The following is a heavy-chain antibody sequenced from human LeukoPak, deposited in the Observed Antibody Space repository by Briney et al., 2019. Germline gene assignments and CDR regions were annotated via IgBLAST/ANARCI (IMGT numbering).Heavy chain of an antibody. CDR1: GGSISNYC. CDR2: ICYSRTT. Sequence: SETLSLTRTVSGGSISNYCWSWIRQPPGKGLEWIGYICYSRTTNYNPSLKSRVTISVDRSKNQFSLKLISVTAADTAVYYCARHSPRRIAVAGTTWWFDPWGQGTLVTVSS. J-gene: IGHJ5*01. CDR3: ARHSPRRIAVAGTTWWFDP. D-gene: IGHD6-19*01. V-gene: IGHV4-59*08.